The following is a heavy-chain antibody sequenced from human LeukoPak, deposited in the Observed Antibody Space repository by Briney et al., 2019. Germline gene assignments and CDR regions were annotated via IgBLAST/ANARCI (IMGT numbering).Heavy chain of an antibody. CDR3: ARHPRPHNSPYCSSTSCYRESLYWFDP. D-gene: IGHD2-2*01. V-gene: IGHV4-59*08. J-gene: IGHJ5*02. Sequence: SETLSLTCTVSGGSISSYYWSWIRQPPGKGLEWIGYIYYSGSTNYNPSLKSRVTISVDTSKNQFSLKLSSVTAADTVVYYCARHPRPHNSPYCSSTSCYRESLYWFDPWGQGTLVTVSS. CDR1: GGSISSYY. CDR2: IYYSGST.